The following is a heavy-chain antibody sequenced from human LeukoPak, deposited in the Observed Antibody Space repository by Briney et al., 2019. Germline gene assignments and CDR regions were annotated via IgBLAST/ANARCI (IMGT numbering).Heavy chain of an antibody. V-gene: IGHV4-39*01. J-gene: IGHJ4*02. CDR3: ARGQWLVPLDF. Sequence: SETLSLTCTVSGGSASSSSYYWGWIRQPPGKGLEWIGSIFYSETTYYSPSLKSRITISVDTSTNQFSLKLSSVTAADTAVYFCARGQWLVPLDFWGQGILVTVSS. CDR2: IFYSETT. CDR1: GGSASSSSYY. D-gene: IGHD6-19*01.